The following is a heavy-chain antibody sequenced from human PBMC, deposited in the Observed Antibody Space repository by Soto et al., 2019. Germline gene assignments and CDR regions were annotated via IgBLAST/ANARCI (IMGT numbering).Heavy chain of an antibody. CDR3: IMAGYCSGGSCPDLS. J-gene: IGHJ4*02. D-gene: IGHD2-15*01. Sequence: ASVKVSCKASGYTLTGYYMHWVRQAPGQGLEWMGWINPNSGGTNYAQKFQGRVTMTRDTSISTAYMELSRLRSDDTAVYYCIMAGYCSGGSCPDLSWGQGTLVTVSS. CDR2: INPNSGGT. CDR1: GYTLTGYY. V-gene: IGHV1-2*02.